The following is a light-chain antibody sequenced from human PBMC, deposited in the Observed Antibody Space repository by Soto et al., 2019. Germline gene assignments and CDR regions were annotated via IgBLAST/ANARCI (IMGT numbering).Light chain of an antibody. CDR1: QSISNW. V-gene: IGKV1-5*01. CDR2: DAS. J-gene: IGKJ2*01. Sequence: DIQMTQSPSTLSDSVGDRVTITCRASQSISNWLAWYQQKPGKAPKVLIYDASSLESGVPSRFSGSGSGTEFTLTISSLQPDDFATYYCQQYNSYSYTFGQGTKLEIK. CDR3: QQYNSYSYT.